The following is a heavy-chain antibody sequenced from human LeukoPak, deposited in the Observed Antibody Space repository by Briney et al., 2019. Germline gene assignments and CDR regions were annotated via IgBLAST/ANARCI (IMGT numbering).Heavy chain of an antibody. CDR3: ARIAVAGTFDY. D-gene: IGHD6-19*01. V-gene: IGHV1-46*02. J-gene: IGHJ4*02. Sequence: ASVKVSCKASGYMFNIYGISWVRQAPGQGLEWMGIINPSGGSTSYAQKFQGRVTMTRDMSTSTVYMELSSLRSEDTAVYYCARIAVAGTFDYWGQGTLVTVSS. CDR2: INPSGGST. CDR1: GYMFNIYG.